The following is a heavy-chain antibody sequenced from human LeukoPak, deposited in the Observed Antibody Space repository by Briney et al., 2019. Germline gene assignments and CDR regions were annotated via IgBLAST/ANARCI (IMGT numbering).Heavy chain of an antibody. CDR1: GFTFSIYW. V-gene: IGHV3-74*01. CDR3: ARANGDFTHYYYMDV. Sequence: GGSLRLSCAASGFTFSIYWMHWVRQAPGQGLVWVSNMNSDGSITNYADSVKGRFTISRDNAKNTLYLQMNSLRAEDTAVYYCARANGDFTHYYYMDVWGKGTTVTVSS. D-gene: IGHD7-27*01. J-gene: IGHJ6*03. CDR2: MNSDGSIT.